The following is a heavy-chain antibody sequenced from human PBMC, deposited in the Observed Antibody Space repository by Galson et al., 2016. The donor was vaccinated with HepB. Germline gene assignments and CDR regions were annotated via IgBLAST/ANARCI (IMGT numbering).Heavy chain of an antibody. CDR1: GFSLSASGMC. Sequence: PALVKPTQTLTLTCTFSGFSLSASGMCMSWIRQPPGKALEWLALIDWDDDKYYSTSLKTRLTISKDTAKNQVVLTMTNMDPVDTATYYCARTAVPLAARDYYMDVWGKGTTVTVSS. D-gene: IGHD2/OR15-2a*01. CDR3: ARTAVPLAARDYYMDV. CDR2: IDWDDDK. V-gene: IGHV2-70*01. J-gene: IGHJ6*03.